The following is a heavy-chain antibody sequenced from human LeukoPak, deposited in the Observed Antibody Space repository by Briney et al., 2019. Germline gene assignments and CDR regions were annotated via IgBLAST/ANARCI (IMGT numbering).Heavy chain of an antibody. CDR1: GFTLSSYG. CDR2: IWYDGSNK. J-gene: IGHJ5*02. D-gene: IGHD5-12*01. CDR3: ARDGSGYDLMLHLNGWFDP. V-gene: IGHV3-33*01. Sequence: GGSLRLSCAASGFTLSSYGMHWVRQAPGKELEWVAVIWYDGSNKYYADSVKGRFTISRDNSKNTLYLQMNSLRAEDTAVYYCARDGSGYDLMLHLNGWFDPWGQGTLVTVSS.